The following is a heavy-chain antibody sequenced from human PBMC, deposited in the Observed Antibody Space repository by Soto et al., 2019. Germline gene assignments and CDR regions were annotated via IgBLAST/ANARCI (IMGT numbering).Heavy chain of an antibody. Sequence: QITLXEXXXXLVKPTQTLTLTCTFSGFSLRTSEVGVGWIRQPPGKALEWLALIYWDDDKRYSPSLKSRLTNTKDTSKTQVVLTMTNMDPVDTATYYCAHRFDWYYFNFWGQGTLVTVSS. CDR3: AHRFDWYYFNF. CDR1: GFSLRTSEVG. CDR2: IYWDDDK. J-gene: IGHJ4*02. V-gene: IGHV2-5*02. D-gene: IGHD3-9*01.